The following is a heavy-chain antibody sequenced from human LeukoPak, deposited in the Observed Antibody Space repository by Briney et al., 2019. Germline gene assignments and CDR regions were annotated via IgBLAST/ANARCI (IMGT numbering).Heavy chain of an antibody. J-gene: IGHJ3*02. V-gene: IGHV3-9*01. CDR3: AKDQKAMIVADAFDI. CDR1: GFTFDDYA. D-gene: IGHD3-22*01. Sequence: GGSLRLSCADSGFTFDDYAMHWVRQAPGKGLEWVSGISWNSGSIGYADSVKGRFTISRDNAKNSLYLQMNSLRAEDTALYYCAKDQKAMIVADAFDIWGQGTMVTVSS. CDR2: ISWNSGSI.